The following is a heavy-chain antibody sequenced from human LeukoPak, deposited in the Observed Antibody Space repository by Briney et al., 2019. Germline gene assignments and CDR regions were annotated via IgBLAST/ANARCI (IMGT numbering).Heavy chain of an antibody. CDR3: ARDRIYGDDGVCDY. D-gene: IGHD4/OR15-4a*01. V-gene: IGHV1-46*01. J-gene: IGHJ4*02. Sequence: ASVKVSCKASGYTFASYYMHGVRQAPGQGLEWMGIISPSGASTTYAQNFQGRVTMTRDTSISTAYMELSRLTSDDTAVYYCARDRIYGDDGVCDYWGQGTLVTVSS. CDR1: GYTFASYY. CDR2: ISPSGAST.